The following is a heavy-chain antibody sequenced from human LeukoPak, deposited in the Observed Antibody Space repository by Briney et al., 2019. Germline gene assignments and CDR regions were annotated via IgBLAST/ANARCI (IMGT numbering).Heavy chain of an antibody. CDR3: ARLLPRPDAFDI. CDR2: IYYSGNT. V-gene: IGHV4-59*01. J-gene: IGHJ3*02. CDR1: GGSISSDY. Sequence: SETLSLTCTVSGGSISSDYWSWIRQPPGKGLEWIGYIYYSGNTNYNPSLKSRVTISEDTSKNQFSLKLSSVTAADTAVYYCARLLPRPDAFDIWGQGTMVTVSS.